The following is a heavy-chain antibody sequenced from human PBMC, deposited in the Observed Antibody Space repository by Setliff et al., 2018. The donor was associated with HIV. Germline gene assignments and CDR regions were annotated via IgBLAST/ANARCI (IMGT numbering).Heavy chain of an antibody. CDR1: GGTFSGYT. J-gene: IGHJ4*02. Sequence: SVKVSCKASGGTFSGYTINWVRQAPGQGLEWMGGIIPIFGTTNYAQKFQGRVTITTDESTSTAYMELSSLRSEDTALYYCARTREMVRGVITPAFDYWGRGTLVTVSS. CDR2: IIPIFGTT. CDR3: ARTREMVRGVITPAFDY. V-gene: IGHV1-69*05. D-gene: IGHD3-10*01.